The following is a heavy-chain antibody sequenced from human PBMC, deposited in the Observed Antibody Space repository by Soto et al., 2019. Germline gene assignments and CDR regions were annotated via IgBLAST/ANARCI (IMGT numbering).Heavy chain of an antibody. CDR1: GGSISSSSYY. Sequence: SETLSLTCTVSGGSISSSSYYWGWIRQPPGKGLEWIGSIYYSGSTYYNPSLKSRVTISRDNSKNTVSLQVNNVRAEDTAMYFCAKSGGKFGTTGYYYFDYWGQGALVTVSS. CDR3: AKSGGKFGTTGYYYFDY. CDR2: IYYSGST. D-gene: IGHD3-9*01. J-gene: IGHJ4*02. V-gene: IGHV4-39*07.